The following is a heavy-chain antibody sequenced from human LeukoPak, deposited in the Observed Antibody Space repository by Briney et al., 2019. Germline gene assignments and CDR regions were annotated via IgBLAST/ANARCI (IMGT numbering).Heavy chain of an antibody. CDR1: GFTFSSYT. V-gene: IGHV3-23*01. CDR3: MRWNGLTDY. J-gene: IGHJ4*02. Sequence: GGSLRLSCAASGFTFSSYTTSWVRQAPGKGLEWVSVISGSGGTTYYADSVKGRFTISRDNAKNSVYLQMNSLRVEDTAVYYCMRWNGLTDYWGQGTLVTVSS. CDR2: ISGSGGTT. D-gene: IGHD1-1*01.